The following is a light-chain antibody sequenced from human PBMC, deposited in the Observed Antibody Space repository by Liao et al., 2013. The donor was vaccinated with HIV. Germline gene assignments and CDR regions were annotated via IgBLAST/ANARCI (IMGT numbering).Light chain of an antibody. V-gene: IGLV3-1*01. Sequence: SYELTQPPSVSVSPGQTASITCSGDKLGDKYACWYQQKPGQSPVLVIYQDTQRPSGIPERFYGSNSGNTATLTISRVEAGDEADYYCQVWDSSRDHRVFGTGTKVTVL. CDR3: QVWDSSRDHRV. J-gene: IGLJ1*01. CDR2: QDT. CDR1: KLGDKY.